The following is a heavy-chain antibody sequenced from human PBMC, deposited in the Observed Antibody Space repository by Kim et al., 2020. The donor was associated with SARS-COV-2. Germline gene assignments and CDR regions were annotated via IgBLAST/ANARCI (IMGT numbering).Heavy chain of an antibody. CDR2: IIPVYNSA. D-gene: IGHD2-2*01. Sequence: SVKVSCKASGGPLNTYAVSWVRQAPGKGLEWMGGIIPVYNSAKNAQKFQDRVTITADEATNTAYMELISLTSADTAIYFCARYAQYCNGSGCYETDYWGQGTLVTVSS. CDR1: GGPLNTYA. J-gene: IGHJ4*02. V-gene: IGHV1-69*13. CDR3: ARYAQYCNGSGCYETDY.